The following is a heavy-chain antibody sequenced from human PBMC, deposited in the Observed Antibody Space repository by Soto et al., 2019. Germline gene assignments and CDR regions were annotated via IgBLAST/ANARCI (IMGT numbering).Heavy chain of an antibody. D-gene: IGHD2-21*01. CDR2: IYYSGCT. V-gene: IGHV4-39*01. J-gene: IGHJ4*02. Sequence: SETLSLTCTVTGDSINNRSYYCGWIRQPPGKGLEWIGSIYYSGCTYNNPSLKSRVSMSVNTSKNQFYLKLRSVTAADTALYYCASQRTSVVNQAYFDSWGQGSLVT. CDR1: GDSINNRSYY. CDR3: ASQRTSVVNQAYFDS.